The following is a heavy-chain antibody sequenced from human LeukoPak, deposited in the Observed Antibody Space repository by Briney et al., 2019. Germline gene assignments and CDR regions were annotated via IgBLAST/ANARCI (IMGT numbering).Heavy chain of an antibody. D-gene: IGHD3-16*01. Sequence: GGSLRLSCAASGFTFSSYAMSWVRQAPGKGLIWVSRINSDGDNTIYADSVKGRFTISRDNSKNTLYLQMNSLRVEDTAVYYCARDRMGGSTFDQWGQGTLVTVSS. J-gene: IGHJ4*02. CDR1: GFTFSSYA. CDR2: INSDGDNT. V-gene: IGHV3-74*01. CDR3: ARDRMGGSTFDQ.